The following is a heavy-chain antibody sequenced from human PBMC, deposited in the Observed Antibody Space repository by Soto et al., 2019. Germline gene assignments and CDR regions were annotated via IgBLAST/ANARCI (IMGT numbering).Heavy chain of an antibody. V-gene: IGHV1-18*01. J-gene: IGHJ6*03. D-gene: IGHD2-15*01. CDR2: ISAYNGNT. Sequence: QVQLVQSGAEVKKPGASVKVSCKASGYTFTSYGISWVRQAPGQGLEWMGWISAYNGNTNYAQKLQGRVTMTTDTSTSTDYMELRSLRSDDTAVYYCARGYCSGGSCYHRYYYYYMDVWGKGTTVTVSS. CDR3: ARGYCSGGSCYHRYYYYYMDV. CDR1: GYTFTSYG.